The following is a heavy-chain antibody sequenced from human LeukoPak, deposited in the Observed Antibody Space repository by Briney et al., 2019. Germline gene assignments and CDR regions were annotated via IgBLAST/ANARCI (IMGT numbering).Heavy chain of an antibody. CDR1: GGSFSGYY. Sequence: SETLSVTCAVYGGSFSGYYWSWIRQPPGKGLEWIGEINHSGSTNYNPSLKSRVTISVDTSKNQFSLKLSSVTAADTAVYYCARVDRKAVGHWGQGTLVTVSS. CDR2: INHSGST. CDR3: ARVDRKAVGH. D-gene: IGHD2-15*01. V-gene: IGHV4-34*01. J-gene: IGHJ5*02.